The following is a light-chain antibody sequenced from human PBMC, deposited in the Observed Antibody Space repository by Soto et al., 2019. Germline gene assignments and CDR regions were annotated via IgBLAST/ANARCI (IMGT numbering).Light chain of an antibody. Sequence: DIVMTQTPLSLPVTPGEPASISCRSSQSLLDSDDGNTYLDWYLQKPGQSPQLLIYTVSYRVSGVPDRFSGSGSGTDFTLKISRVEAEDVGVYYCMQRIEFPLTFGGGTKVEIK. J-gene: IGKJ4*01. V-gene: IGKV2-40*01. CDR3: MQRIEFPLT. CDR1: QSLLDSDDGNTY. CDR2: TVS.